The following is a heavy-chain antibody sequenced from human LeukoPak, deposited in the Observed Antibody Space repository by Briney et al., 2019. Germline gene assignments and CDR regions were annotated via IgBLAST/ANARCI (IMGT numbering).Heavy chain of an antibody. J-gene: IGHJ4*02. CDR2: ISSSSGYI. D-gene: IGHD2-2*01. Sequence: GGSLRLSCAASGFTFSSYSMNWVRQAPGKGLEWVSSISSSSGYIYYADSVKGRFTISRDNAKNSLYLQLDSLRAEDTAVYSCARLGYCTTTSCYTDYWGQGTLVTVSS. CDR3: ARLGYCTTTSCYTDY. CDR1: GFTFSSYS. V-gene: IGHV3-21*01.